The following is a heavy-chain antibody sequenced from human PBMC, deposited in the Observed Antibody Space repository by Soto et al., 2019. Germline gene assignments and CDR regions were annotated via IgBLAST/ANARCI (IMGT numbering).Heavy chain of an antibody. V-gene: IGHV3-30*18. CDR3: AKESVETSYSYYGMDV. CDR1: GFSFDAYG. Sequence: GGSLRLSCGGSGFSFDAYGMHWVRQAPGKGLEWLTTVSFDSKNKYYIDSVEGRFTISRDNSKNMLFLQMNSLRHEDTAVYYCAKESVETSYSYYGMDVWGPGTTVTVSS. CDR2: VSFDSKNK. J-gene: IGHJ6*02. D-gene: IGHD4-4*01.